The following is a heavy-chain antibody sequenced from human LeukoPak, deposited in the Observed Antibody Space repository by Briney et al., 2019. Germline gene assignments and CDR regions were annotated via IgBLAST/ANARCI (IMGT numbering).Heavy chain of an antibody. J-gene: IGHJ4*02. Sequence: SETLSLTCAVYGGSFSGYYWSWIRQPPGKGLEWIGEINHSGSTNYNPSLKSRVTISVDTSKNQFSLKLSSVTAADTAVYYCTVSSGYYRYLQRNFDYWGQGTLVTVSS. CDR3: TVSSGYYRYLQRNFDY. V-gene: IGHV4-34*01. D-gene: IGHD3-22*01. CDR1: GGSFSGYY. CDR2: INHSGST.